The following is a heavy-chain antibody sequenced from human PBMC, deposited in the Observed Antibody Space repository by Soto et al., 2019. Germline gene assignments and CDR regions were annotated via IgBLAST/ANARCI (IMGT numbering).Heavy chain of an antibody. CDR3: ARDFSYCSSTSCSNWFDP. CDR1: GGSISSYY. J-gene: IGHJ5*02. V-gene: IGHV4-4*07. Sequence: KTSETLSLTCTVSGGSISSYYWSWIRQPAGKGLEWIGRIYTSGSTNYNPSLKSRVTMSVDTSKNQFSLKLSSVTAADTAVYYCARDFSYCSSTSCSNWFDPWGQGTLVT. D-gene: IGHD2-2*01. CDR2: IYTSGST.